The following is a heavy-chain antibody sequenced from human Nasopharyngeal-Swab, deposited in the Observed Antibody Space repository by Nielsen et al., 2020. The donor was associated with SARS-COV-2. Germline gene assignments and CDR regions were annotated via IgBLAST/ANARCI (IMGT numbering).Heavy chain of an antibody. D-gene: IGHD6-19*01. Sequence: GGSLRLSCAASGFTFSSYGMHWVRQAPGKGLEWVAVIWYDGSNKYYADSVKGRLTISRDNSKNTLYLQMNSLRAEDTALYYCARGTVAGHNWFDPWGQGTLVTVSS. CDR2: IWYDGSNK. CDR3: ARGTVAGHNWFDP. J-gene: IGHJ5*02. V-gene: IGHV3-33*01. CDR1: GFTFSSYG.